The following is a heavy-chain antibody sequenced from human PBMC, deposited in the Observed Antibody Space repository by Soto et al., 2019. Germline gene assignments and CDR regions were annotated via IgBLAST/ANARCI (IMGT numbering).Heavy chain of an antibody. CDR1: GFTFNDYA. CDR2: ISWNSDSV. D-gene: IGHD3-10*01. J-gene: IGHJ4*02. V-gene: IGHV3-9*01. Sequence: ELQLVESGGGLVQPGRSLRLSCAASGFTFNDYAMHWVRQAPGKGLEWVSAISWNSDSVAYADSVKGRFTISRDNAKNSLFLQMDSLRAEDTALYYCAKDIGTMATVSNFDHWGQGTLVAVSS. CDR3: AKDIGTMATVSNFDH.